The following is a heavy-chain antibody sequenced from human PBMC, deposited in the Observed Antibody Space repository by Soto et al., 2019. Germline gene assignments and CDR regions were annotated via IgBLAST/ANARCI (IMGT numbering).Heavy chain of an antibody. Sequence: GASVKVSCKASGYTFTGYYMHWVRQAPGQGLEWMGWINPNSGGTNYAQKFQGWVTMTRDTSISTAYMELSRLISDDTAVYYCARENIVATIRDYYYGMDVWGQGTTVTVSS. V-gene: IGHV1-2*04. CDR3: ARENIVATIRDYYYGMDV. J-gene: IGHJ6*02. CDR1: GYTFTGYY. CDR2: INPNSGGT. D-gene: IGHD5-12*01.